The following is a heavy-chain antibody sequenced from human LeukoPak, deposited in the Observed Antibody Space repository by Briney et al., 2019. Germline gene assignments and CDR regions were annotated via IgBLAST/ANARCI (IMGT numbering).Heavy chain of an antibody. V-gene: IGHV1-69*04. J-gene: IGHJ4*02. Sequence: ASVKVSCKASGGTFSSYAISWVRQAPGQGLEWMGRIIPSLGSANYAQKFQGRVTITADKSTSTADMELSSLRSDDTAVYYCAKAPDSDDKVFGELLATRYFDYWGQGTLVTVSS. CDR1: GGTFSSYA. CDR2: IIPSLGSA. CDR3: AKAPDSDDKVFGELLATRYFDY. D-gene: IGHD3-10*02.